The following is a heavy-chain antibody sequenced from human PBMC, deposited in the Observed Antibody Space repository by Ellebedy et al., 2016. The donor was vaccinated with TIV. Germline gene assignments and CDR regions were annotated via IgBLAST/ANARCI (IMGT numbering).Heavy chain of an antibody. D-gene: IGHD5-18*01. J-gene: IGHJ4*02. CDR2: INPSGGST. CDR1: GYTFTSYG. V-gene: IGHV1-46*01. CDR3: ARGVSYGLEY. Sequence: ASVKVSCKASGYTFTSYGIIWVRQAPGQGLEWMGIINPSGGSTTYAQKFQGRVTMTRDTSTSTVYMELSSLRSEDTAVYYCARGVSYGLEYWGQGTLVTVSS.